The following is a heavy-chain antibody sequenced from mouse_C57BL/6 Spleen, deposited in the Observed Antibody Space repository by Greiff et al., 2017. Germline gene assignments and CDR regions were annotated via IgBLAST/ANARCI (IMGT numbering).Heavy chain of an antibody. D-gene: IGHD1-1*01. CDR2: IHPNSGST. CDR3: ARYYYGSGAWFAY. V-gene: IGHV1-64*01. Sequence: QVQLQQPGAELVKPGASVKLSCKASGYTFTSYWMHWVKQRPGQGLEWIGMIHPNSGSTNYNEKFKSKATLTVDKSSSTAYMQLSSLTSEDSAVYYCARYYYGSGAWFAYWGQGTLVTVSA. J-gene: IGHJ3*01. CDR1: GYTFTSYW.